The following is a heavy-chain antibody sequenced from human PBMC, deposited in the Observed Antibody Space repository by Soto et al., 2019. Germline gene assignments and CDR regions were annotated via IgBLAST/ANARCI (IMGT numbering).Heavy chain of an antibody. J-gene: IGHJ4*02. V-gene: IGHV1-46*01. CDR2: VIPSGGFT. D-gene: IGHD1-1*01. Sequence: QVQLVQSGAEVKKPGASVKVSCKASGYTFTTYFIHWVRQAPGQGLEWMGIVIPSGGFTSYAQKFQGRVTVTRDTSTSTVYMELSSLRSEDTAIYYCARAVSSTKTEFDYWGQGTLVTVSS. CDR3: ARAVSSTKTEFDY. CDR1: GYTFTTYF.